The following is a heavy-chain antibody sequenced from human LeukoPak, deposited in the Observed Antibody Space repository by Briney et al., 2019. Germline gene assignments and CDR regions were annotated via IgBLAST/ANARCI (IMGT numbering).Heavy chain of an antibody. CDR2: IKSKTDGGTT. J-gene: IGHJ3*02. V-gene: IGHV3-15*01. CDR1: GFTFSNAW. CDR3: TTAWSRKLGPSAFDI. Sequence: GGSLRLSCAASGFTFSNAWMSWVRQAPGKGLEWVGRIKSKTDGGTTDYAAPVKGRFTISRDDSKNTLYLQMNSLKTEDTAVYYCTTAWSRKLGPSAFDIWGQGTMVTVSS. D-gene: IGHD7-27*01.